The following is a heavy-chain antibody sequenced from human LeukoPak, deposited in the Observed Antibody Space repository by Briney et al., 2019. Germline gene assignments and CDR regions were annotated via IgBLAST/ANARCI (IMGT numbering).Heavy chain of an antibody. CDR3: ARCGPSSSWYRGDNWFDP. J-gene: IGHJ5*02. D-gene: IGHD6-13*01. CDR1: GFTFSSYW. Sequence: PGGSLRLSCAASGFTFSSYWTSWVRQAPGKGLEWVANIKQDGSEKYYVDSVKGRFTISRDNAKNSLYLQMNSLRAEDTAVYYCARCGPSSSWYRGDNWFDPWGQGTLVTVSS. V-gene: IGHV3-7*01. CDR2: IKQDGSEK.